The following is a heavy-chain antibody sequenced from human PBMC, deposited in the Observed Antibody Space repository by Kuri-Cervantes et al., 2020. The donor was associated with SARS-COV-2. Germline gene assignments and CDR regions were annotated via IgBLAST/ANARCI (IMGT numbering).Heavy chain of an antibody. CDR2: INSDGSST. Sequence: GESLKISCAASGFTFSSYWMHWVRQAPGKGLVWVSRINSDGSSTSYADSVKGRFTISRDNSKNTLYLQMNSLRAEDTAVYYCARDQSKDFWSGCLHWGQGTLVTVSS. CDR1: GFTFSSYW. J-gene: IGHJ4*02. V-gene: IGHV3-74*01. CDR3: ARDQSKDFWSGCLH. D-gene: IGHD3-3*01.